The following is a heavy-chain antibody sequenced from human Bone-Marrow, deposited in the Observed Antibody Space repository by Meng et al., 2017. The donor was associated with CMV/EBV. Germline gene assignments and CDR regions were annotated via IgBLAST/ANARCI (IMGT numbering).Heavy chain of an antibody. V-gene: IGHV1-69*06. Sequence: SVKVSCKASGYTFTSYGISWVRQAPGQGLEWMGGIIPIFGTANYAQKFQGRVTITADKSTNTVYMELNSLRSEDTAMYYCARAGVGGNSSFDPWGQGTLVTVSS. CDR3: ARAGVGGNSSFDP. D-gene: IGHD4-23*01. CDR1: GYTFTSYG. CDR2: IIPIFGTA. J-gene: IGHJ5*02.